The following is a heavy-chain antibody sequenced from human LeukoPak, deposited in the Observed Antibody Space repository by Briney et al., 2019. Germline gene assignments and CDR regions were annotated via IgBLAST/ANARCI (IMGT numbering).Heavy chain of an antibody. CDR3: ARSPHILTGENFDF. CDR2: IIPIFGTA. V-gene: IGHV1-69*06. D-gene: IGHD3-9*01. J-gene: IGHJ4*02. CDR1: GGTFSSYA. Sequence: ASVKVSCKASGGTFSSYAISWVRQAPGQGLEWVGGIIPIFGTANYAQKFQGRVTITADKSTSTAYMELSRLRSDDTAVFYCARSPHILTGENFDFWGQGTLVTVSS.